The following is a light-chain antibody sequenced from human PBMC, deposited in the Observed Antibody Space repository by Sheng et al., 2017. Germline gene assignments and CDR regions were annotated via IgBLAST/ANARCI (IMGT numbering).Light chain of an antibody. J-gene: IGKJ1*01. Sequence: XIVLTQSPGTLSLSPGERASLSCRASQSVTNNSLAWYQQRPGQAPRLLIYGASSRATGIPGKFSGRGSGTDFTLTISRLEPEDFAVYYCQQYGDSPETFGQGTKVEIK. V-gene: IGKV3-20*01. CDR3: QQYGDSPET. CDR1: QSVTNNS. CDR2: GAS.